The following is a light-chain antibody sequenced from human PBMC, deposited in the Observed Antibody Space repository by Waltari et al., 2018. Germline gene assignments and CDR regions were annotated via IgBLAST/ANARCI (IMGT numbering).Light chain of an antibody. V-gene: IGKV3-20*01. J-gene: IGKJ1*01. Sequence: LTQSPCTLSLSPGERATLSCRASQSISRYLAWYQQKPGQAPRLLIYGASTRATGIPDRFSGSGSGTDFSLTISGLEPEDSAVYYCQHHFRLPATFGQGTKVEIK. CDR3: QHHFRLPAT. CDR2: GAS. CDR1: QSISRY.